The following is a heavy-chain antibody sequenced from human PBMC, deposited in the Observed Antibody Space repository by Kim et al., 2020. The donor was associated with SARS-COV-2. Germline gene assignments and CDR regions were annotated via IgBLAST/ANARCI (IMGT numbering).Heavy chain of an antibody. D-gene: IGHD5-12*01. J-gene: IGHJ4*02. Sequence: APGKGRYSISRGDSKNTLCLQMNSLKTEDTAVYYCTPYYSGYEYNYFDYWGQGTLVTVSS. V-gene: IGHV3-15*01. CDR3: TPYYSGYEYNYFDY.